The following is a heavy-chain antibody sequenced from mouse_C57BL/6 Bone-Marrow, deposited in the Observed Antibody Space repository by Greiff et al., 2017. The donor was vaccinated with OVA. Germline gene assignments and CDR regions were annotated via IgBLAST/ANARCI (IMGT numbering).Heavy chain of an antibody. CDR3: ARKPSYYYGSAYYFDY. CDR2: IDPNSGGT. D-gene: IGHD1-1*01. Sequence: QVHVKQPGAELVKPGASVKLSCKASGYTFTSYWMHWVKQRPGRGLEWIGRIDPNSGGTKYNEKFKSKATLTVDKPSSTAYMQLSSLTSEDSAVYYCARKPSYYYGSAYYFDYWGQGTTLTVSS. CDR1: GYTFTSYW. J-gene: IGHJ2*01. V-gene: IGHV1-72*01.